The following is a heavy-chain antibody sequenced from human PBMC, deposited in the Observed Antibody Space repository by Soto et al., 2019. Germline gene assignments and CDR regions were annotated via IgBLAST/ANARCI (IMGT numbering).Heavy chain of an antibody. V-gene: IGHV3-30*03. Sequence: GGSLRLSCAASGFSFSSFGMHWVRQAPGKXLECVAGISFDGSKNYHVDSVKGRFTLSRDNAENTLYLQMNSLRPEDTAVYYCARVGSRFVWNVKNEAFDIWGPGTKVTVSS. CDR2: ISFDGSKN. D-gene: IGHD3-16*01. J-gene: IGHJ3*02. CDR1: GFSFSSFG. CDR3: ARVGSRFVWNVKNEAFDI.